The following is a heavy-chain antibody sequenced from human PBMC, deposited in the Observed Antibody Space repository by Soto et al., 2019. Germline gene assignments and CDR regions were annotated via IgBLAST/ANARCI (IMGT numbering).Heavy chain of an antibody. CDR2: IRSKANSYAT. CDR3: TRQIVGATLSYYYGMDV. V-gene: IGHV3-73*01. D-gene: IGHD1-26*01. CDR1: GFTFSGSA. Sequence: GSLRLSCAASGFTFSGSAMHWVRQASGKGLEWVGRIRSKANSYATAYAASVKGRFTISRDDSKNTAYLQMNSLKTEDMAVYYCTRQIVGATLSYYYGMDVWGQGTTVTVSS. J-gene: IGHJ6*02.